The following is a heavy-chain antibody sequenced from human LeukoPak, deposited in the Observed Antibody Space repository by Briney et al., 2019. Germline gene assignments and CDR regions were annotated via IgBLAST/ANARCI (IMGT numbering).Heavy chain of an antibody. Sequence: GRSLRLSCAASGITFDDYAMHWVRQAPGKGPEWVSGISWNSGSIGYADSVKGRFTISRDNAKNSLYLQMNSLRAEDTALYYCAKDLSPSGEQKQLLLSYQEVYYGMDVWGQGTTVSVSS. V-gene: IGHV3-9*01. D-gene: IGHD3-22*01. CDR2: ISWNSGSI. CDR1: GITFDDYA. J-gene: IGHJ6*01. CDR3: AKDLSPSGEQKQLLLSYQEVYYGMDV.